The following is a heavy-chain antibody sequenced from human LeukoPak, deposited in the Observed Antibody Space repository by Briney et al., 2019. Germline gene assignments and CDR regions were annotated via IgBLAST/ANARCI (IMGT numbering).Heavy chain of an antibody. CDR2: INPNSGGT. J-gene: IGHJ4*02. D-gene: IGHD1-26*01. Sequence: GASVKVSRKASAYTFTGYYMHWGRQAPGQGLEWMGWINPNSGGTNYAQKFQGRVTMTRDTSISTAYMELSRLRSDDTAVYYCARGGELRVFPSDYWGQGTLVTVSS. CDR1: AYTFTGYY. CDR3: ARGGELRVFPSDY. V-gene: IGHV1-2*02.